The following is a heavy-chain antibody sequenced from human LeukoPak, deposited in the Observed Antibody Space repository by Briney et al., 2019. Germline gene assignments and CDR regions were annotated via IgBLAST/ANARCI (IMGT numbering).Heavy chain of an antibody. J-gene: IGHJ4*03. V-gene: IGHV3-30*02. CDR1: GFTFSSYG. CDR3: AKASGDILTGYLYYFDY. D-gene: IGHD3-9*01. Sequence: GGSLRLSCAASGFTFSSYGTHWVRQAPGKGLEWVAFVRFDGSQQYYTDSVKGRFTISRDNSKNTLYLQMNSLRTEDTAVYYCAKASGDILTGYLYYFDYWGQGTTVTVSS. CDR2: VRFDGSQQ.